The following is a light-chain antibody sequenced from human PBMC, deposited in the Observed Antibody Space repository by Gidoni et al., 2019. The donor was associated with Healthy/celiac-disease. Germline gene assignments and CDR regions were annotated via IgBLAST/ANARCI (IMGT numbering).Light chain of an antibody. V-gene: IGKV3-11*01. Sequence: IVLTQSPATLSLSPGERATLSCRASQSVSSYLAWYQQKPGQAPRLLIYDASNRATGIPARFSGSGSGTDFTLTISSLEPEEFAVYDCQQRSNWWTFGQGTKVEIK. CDR3: QQRSNWWT. CDR1: QSVSSY. CDR2: DAS. J-gene: IGKJ1*01.